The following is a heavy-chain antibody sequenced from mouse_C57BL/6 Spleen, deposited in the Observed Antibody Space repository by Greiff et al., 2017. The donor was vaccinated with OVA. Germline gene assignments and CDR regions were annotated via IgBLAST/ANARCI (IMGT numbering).Heavy chain of an antibody. CDR3: ARGYGNYYFDY. CDR1: GYAFSSSW. D-gene: IGHD2-1*01. V-gene: IGHV1-82*01. J-gene: IGHJ2*01. CDR2: IYPGDGDT. Sequence: VKLQESGPELVKPGASVKISCKASGYAFSSSWMNWVKQRPGKGLEWIGRIYPGDGDTNYNGKFKGKATLTADKSSSTAYMQLSSLTSEDSAVYFCARGYGNYYFDYWGQGTTLTVSS.